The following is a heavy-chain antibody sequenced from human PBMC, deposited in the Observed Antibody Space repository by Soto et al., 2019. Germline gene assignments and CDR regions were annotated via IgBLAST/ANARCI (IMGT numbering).Heavy chain of an antibody. V-gene: IGHV1-69*06. Sequence: WASVKVSCKASGGTFSNYVFGWARQAPGQRPEWMGTIITMYGTTKYTPKFQGRVTITADKSTSSVFMQLSSLRHDDSAVYYCARDRPGSFTIFGLVTKEYYYYGMDVWGQGTTVTVSS. J-gene: IGHJ6*02. D-gene: IGHD3-3*01. CDR1: GGTFSNYV. CDR2: IITMYGTT. CDR3: ARDRPGSFTIFGLVTKEYYYYGMDV.